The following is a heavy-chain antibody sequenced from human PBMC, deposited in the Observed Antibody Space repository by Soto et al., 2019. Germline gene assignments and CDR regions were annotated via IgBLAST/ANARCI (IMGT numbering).Heavy chain of an antibody. CDR3: ARRGLWLGEFDY. D-gene: IGHD5-18*01. CDR2: ISSSSSYI. V-gene: IGHV3-21*01. Sequence: GGSLRLSCAASGFTFSSYSMNWVRQAPGKGLEWVSSISSSSSYIYYADSVKGRFTISRDNAKNSLYLQMNSLRAEDTAVYYCARRGLWLGEFDYWGQGTLVTVSS. CDR1: GFTFSSYS. J-gene: IGHJ4*02.